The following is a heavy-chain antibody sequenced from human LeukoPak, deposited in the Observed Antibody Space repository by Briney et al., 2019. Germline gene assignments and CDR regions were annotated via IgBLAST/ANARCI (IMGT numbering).Heavy chain of an antibody. CDR2: IGGSGGGT. J-gene: IGHJ6*02. CDR1: GFTISSYA. CDR3: AKYWLMVYDALSMDV. Sequence: GGSLRLSCAASGFTISSYAMSWVRQAPGKGLEWVSAIGGSGGGTYYADSVKGRFTISRDNSKNTVDLQMNSLRAEDTAVYYCAKYWLMVYDALSMDVWGQGTTVSVS. D-gene: IGHD2-8*01. V-gene: IGHV3-23*01.